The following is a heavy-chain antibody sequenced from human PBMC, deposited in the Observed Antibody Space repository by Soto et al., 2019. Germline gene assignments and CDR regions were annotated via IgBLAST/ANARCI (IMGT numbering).Heavy chain of an antibody. CDR2: INAGNGNT. Sequence: ASVKVSCKASGYTFTSYAMHWVRQAPGQRLEWMGWINAGNGNTKYSQKFQGRVTITRDTSASTAYMELSSLRSDDTAVYYCARDSDGYNYPVDYWGQGTLVTVSS. CDR1: GYTFTSYA. J-gene: IGHJ4*02. D-gene: IGHD5-12*01. CDR3: ARDSDGYNYPVDY. V-gene: IGHV1-3*01.